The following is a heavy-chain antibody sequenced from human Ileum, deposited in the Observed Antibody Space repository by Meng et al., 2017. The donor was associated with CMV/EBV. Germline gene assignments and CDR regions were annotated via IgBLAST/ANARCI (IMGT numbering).Heavy chain of an antibody. CDR1: GGSISRSSYY. Sequence: QLPLQESGPGLVKPSETLSLTCSVSGGSISRSSYYWGWIRQPPGKGLEWIGSIDYSGNTYYNPSLKSRLSMAVDTSKNQFSLRLSSVTAADTAIYYCVGDWGPYKSRGYFDPWGQGTLVTVSS. J-gene: IGHJ5*02. D-gene: IGHD5-12*01. V-gene: IGHV4-39*07. CDR3: VGDWGPYKSRGYFDP. CDR2: IDYSGNT.